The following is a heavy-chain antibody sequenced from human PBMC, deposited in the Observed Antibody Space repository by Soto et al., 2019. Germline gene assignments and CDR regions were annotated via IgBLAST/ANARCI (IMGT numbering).Heavy chain of an antibody. CDR3: ASDGYYDSSGYYRDAFDI. J-gene: IGHJ3*02. D-gene: IGHD3-22*01. V-gene: IGHV3-33*08. CDR1: GFAFSSYA. CDR2: ISYDGNYI. Sequence: PGGSLRLSCEASGFAFSSYAMHWVRQAPGKGLEWVGVISYDGNYIYYADSVKGRFTISRDNSKNTLYLQMNSLRAEDTAVYYCASDGYYDSSGYYRDAFDIWGQGTMVTVSS.